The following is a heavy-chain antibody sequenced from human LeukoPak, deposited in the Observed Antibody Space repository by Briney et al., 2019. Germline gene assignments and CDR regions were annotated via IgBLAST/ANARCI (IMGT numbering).Heavy chain of an antibody. CDR3: ARDLLLDYDSSGYFDY. J-gene: IGHJ4*02. CDR2: IYYDGSNT. V-gene: IGHV3-30*03. Sequence: GRSLRLSCAASGFTLSSHGMHWVRQAPGKGLEWVAFIYYDGSNTYYADFVKGRFTISRDNPKNTLYLQMNSLRTEDTAVYYCARDLLLDYDSSGYFDYWGQGILVTVSS. D-gene: IGHD3-22*01. CDR1: GFTLSSHG.